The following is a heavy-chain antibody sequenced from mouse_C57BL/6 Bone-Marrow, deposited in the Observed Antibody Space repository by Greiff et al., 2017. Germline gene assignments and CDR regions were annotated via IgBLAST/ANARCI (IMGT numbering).Heavy chain of an antibody. Sequence: EVKLVESGGGLVQPGGSLKLSCAASGFTFSDYGMAWVRQAPRKGPEWVAFISNLAYSIYYADTVTGRFTISRANAKNTLYLEMSSLRSEDTAMYYCARGDYDYGFDYWGQGTTLTVSS. V-gene: IGHV5-15*01. CDR1: GFTFSDYG. CDR2: ISNLAYSI. J-gene: IGHJ2*01. CDR3: ARGDYDYGFDY. D-gene: IGHD2-4*01.